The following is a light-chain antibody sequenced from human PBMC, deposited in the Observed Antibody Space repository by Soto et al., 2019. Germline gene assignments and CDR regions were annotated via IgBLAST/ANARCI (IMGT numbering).Light chain of an antibody. J-gene: IGKJ1*01. CDR2: GAS. Sequence: EIVLTQSPGTLSLSPGERATLSCRASQNVGNNLVWYQQKPGQAPRLLIYGASTRAAGIPDRFSGAGSGTDFTLTISRLEPEDFAVYYCQQYGSSPRTFGQGTKVDIK. CDR1: QNVGNN. V-gene: IGKV3-20*01. CDR3: QQYGSSPRT.